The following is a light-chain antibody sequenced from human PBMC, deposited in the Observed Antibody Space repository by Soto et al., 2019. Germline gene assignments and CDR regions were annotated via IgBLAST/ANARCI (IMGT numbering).Light chain of an antibody. J-gene: IGKJ1*01. CDR2: GAS. V-gene: IGKV3-20*01. CDR3: QQYGSSPWT. CDR1: QSIGNF. Sequence: EIVLTQSPAILSLSPGERATLSCRASQSIGNFLAWYQQKPGQPPRLLIFGASTRATGIPARFSGSGSGTDFTLTISRLEPEDFAVYYCQQYGSSPWTFGQGTKVDIK.